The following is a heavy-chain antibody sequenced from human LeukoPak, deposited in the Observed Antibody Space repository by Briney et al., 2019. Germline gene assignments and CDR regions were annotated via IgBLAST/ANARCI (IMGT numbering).Heavy chain of an antibody. D-gene: IGHD3-22*01. CDR3: ATKIYYYDSRGYYHDAFDI. CDR2: IYYSGST. CDR1: GGSISSGDYY. V-gene: IGHV4-30-4*01. Sequence: SETLSLTCTVSGGSISSGDYYWSWIRQPPGKGLEWIGYIYYSGSTYYNPSLKSRVTISVDTSKNQFSLKLSSVTAADTAVYYCATKIYYYDSRGYYHDAFDIWGQGTMVTVSS. J-gene: IGHJ3*02.